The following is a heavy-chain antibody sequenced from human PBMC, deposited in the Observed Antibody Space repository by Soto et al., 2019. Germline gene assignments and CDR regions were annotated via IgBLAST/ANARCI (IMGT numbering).Heavy chain of an antibody. V-gene: IGHV1-46*01. Sequence: ASVKVSCKASGYTFTSYYMHWVRQAPGQGLEWMGIINPSGGSTSYAQKFQGRVTMTRDTSTSTVYMELSSLRSEDTAVYYCARGGATYGDYFLTVNYYYGMDVWGQGTTVTVSS. J-gene: IGHJ6*02. CDR3: ARGGATYGDYFLTVNYYYGMDV. CDR1: GYTFTSYY. D-gene: IGHD4-17*01. CDR2: INPSGGST.